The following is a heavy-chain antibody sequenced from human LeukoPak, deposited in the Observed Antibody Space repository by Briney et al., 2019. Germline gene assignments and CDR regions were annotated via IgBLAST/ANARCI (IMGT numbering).Heavy chain of an antibody. CDR2: ISYDGSNK. Sequence: GGSPRLSCAASGFTFSRYAMHWVRQAPGKGLEWVAVISYDGSNKYYADSVKGRFTISRDNSKNTLYLQMDSLRAEDTAVYYCARGSNAVAGTTYYYYMDVWGKGTTVTVSS. CDR1: GFTFSRYA. J-gene: IGHJ6*03. D-gene: IGHD6-19*01. CDR3: ARGSNAVAGTTYYYYMDV. V-gene: IGHV3-30*01.